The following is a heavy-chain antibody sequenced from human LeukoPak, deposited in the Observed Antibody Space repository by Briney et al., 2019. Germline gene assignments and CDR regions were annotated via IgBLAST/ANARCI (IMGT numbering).Heavy chain of an antibody. V-gene: IGHV4-34*01. D-gene: IGHD5-24*01. CDR3: AREDGYNQGGIDY. CDR1: GGSFSGYY. J-gene: IGHJ4*02. Sequence: SETLSLTCAVYGGSFSGYYWSWIRQPLGKGLEWIGEINHSGSTNYNPSLKSRVTISVDTSKNQFSLKLSSVTAADTAVYYCAREDGYNQGGIDYWGQGTLVTVSS. CDR2: INHSGST.